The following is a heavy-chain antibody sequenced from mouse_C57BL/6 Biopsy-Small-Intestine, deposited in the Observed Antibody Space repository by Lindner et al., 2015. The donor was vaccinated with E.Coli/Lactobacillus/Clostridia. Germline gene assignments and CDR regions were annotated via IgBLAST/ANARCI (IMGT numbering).Heavy chain of an antibody. Sequence: VQLQESGAELAKPGASVKMSCKASGYTFTNYWIGWVKQRPGHGLEWIGDIYPGGGYTNYNEKFKGKATLTADTSSSTAYMQLSSLTSEDSAIYYCARRDFYDGFDYWGQGTTLTVSS. CDR3: ARRDFYDGFDY. CDR1: GYTFTNYW. D-gene: IGHD2-3*01. J-gene: IGHJ2*01. CDR2: IYPGGGYT. V-gene: IGHV1-63*02.